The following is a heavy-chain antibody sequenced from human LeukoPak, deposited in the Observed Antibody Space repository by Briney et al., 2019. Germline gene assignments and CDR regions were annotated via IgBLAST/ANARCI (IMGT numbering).Heavy chain of an antibody. CDR1: GGSFSGYY. CDR2: TNHSGST. J-gene: IGHJ4*02. V-gene: IGHV4-34*01. D-gene: IGHD6-6*01. CDR3: ARRAYSSSYSTYFDY. Sequence: PSETLSLTCAVYGGSFSGYYWSWIRQPPGKGLEWIGETNHSGSTNCNPSLKSRVSISVDTSRNQFSLKLRSLTAADTAVYYCARRAYSSSYSTYFDYWGQGSLVTVSS.